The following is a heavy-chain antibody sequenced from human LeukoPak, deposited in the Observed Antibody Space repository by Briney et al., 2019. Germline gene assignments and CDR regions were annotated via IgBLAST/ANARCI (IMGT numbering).Heavy chain of an antibody. CDR1: GFTFSSYS. V-gene: IGHV3-21*01. Sequence: PGGSLRLSCAASGFTFSSYSMNWVRQAPGKGLEWVSSISSSSSYIYYADSVKGRFTTSRDNAKNSLYLQMNSLRAEDTAVYYCARDWDSSSPYFDYWGQGTLVTVSS. CDR2: ISSSSSYI. CDR3: ARDWDSSSPYFDY. J-gene: IGHJ4*02. D-gene: IGHD6-6*01.